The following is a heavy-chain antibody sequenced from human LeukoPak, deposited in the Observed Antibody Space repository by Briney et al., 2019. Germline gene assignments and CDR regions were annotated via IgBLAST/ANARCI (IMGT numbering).Heavy chain of an antibody. V-gene: IGHV3-66*01. J-gene: IGHJ5*02. CDR2: IYSGRST. CDR1: GFTVSSND. D-gene: IGHD6-13*01. CDR3: AREHSSRGFRP. Sequence: GGSLRLSCAASGFTVSSNDMSWVRQASGKGLEWVSLIYSGRSTYYADSVEGRFTISRDNSKNTLYLQMNSLRAEDTAVYYCAREHSSRGFRPWGQGTLVTVSS.